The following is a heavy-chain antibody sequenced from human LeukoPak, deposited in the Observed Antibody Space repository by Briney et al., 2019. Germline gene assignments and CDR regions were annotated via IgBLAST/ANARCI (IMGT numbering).Heavy chain of an antibody. CDR2: ISWNSGSI. D-gene: IGHD5-18*01. CDR1: GFTFSSYA. CDR3: ARHLSGITGYTYGRGIDY. Sequence: GGSRRLSCVASGFTFSSYAMHWVRQAPGKGLEWVSGISWNSGSIGYADSVKGRFTISRDNAKTSLYLQMNSLRAEDTAVYYCARHLSGITGYTYGRGIDYWGQGTLVTVSS. J-gene: IGHJ4*02. V-gene: IGHV3-9*01.